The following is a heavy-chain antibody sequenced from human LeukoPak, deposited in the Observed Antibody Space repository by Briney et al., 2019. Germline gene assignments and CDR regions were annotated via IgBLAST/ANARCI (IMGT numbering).Heavy chain of an antibody. Sequence: GGSLRLSCVTSGFTFSSYWMSWVRQAPGKGLEWVANINEDGSQKNYVDSMKGRLTISRDNAKNSVYLQMDSLRVDDTAVYYCARPSSYSSAWGSDHWGQGALVTVRS. CDR3: ARPSSYSSAWGSDH. CDR2: INEDGSQK. V-gene: IGHV3-7*01. J-gene: IGHJ4*02. D-gene: IGHD6-19*01. CDR1: GFTFSSYW.